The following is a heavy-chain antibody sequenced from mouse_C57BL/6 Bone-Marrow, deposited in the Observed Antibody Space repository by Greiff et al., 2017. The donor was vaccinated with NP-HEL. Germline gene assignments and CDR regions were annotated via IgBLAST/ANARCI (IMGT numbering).Heavy chain of an antibody. CDR1: GFTFSSYA. CDR2: ISDGGSYT. CDR3: ARVPPYFDY. V-gene: IGHV5-4*03. J-gene: IGHJ2*01. Sequence: EVKLMESGGGLVKPGGSLKLSCAASGFTFSSYAMSWVRQTPEKRLEWVATISDGGSYTYYPDNVKGRFTLSRDKAKNNLYLQMSHLKSEDTAMYYCARVPPYFDYWGQGTTLTVSS.